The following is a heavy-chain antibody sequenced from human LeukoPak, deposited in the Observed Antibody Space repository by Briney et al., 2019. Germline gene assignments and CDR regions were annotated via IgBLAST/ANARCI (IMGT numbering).Heavy chain of an antibody. CDR3: ARGGGRYSGYEGDNWFDP. V-gene: IGHV4-34*01. Sequence: SETLSLTCAVYGGSFSGYYWSWIRQPPGKGLEWIGEINHSGSTNYNPSLKSRVTISVDTSKNQFSLKLSSVTAADTAVYYCARGGGRYSGYEGDNWFDPWGQGTLVTVSS. CDR2: INHSGST. CDR1: GGSFSGYY. D-gene: IGHD5-12*01. J-gene: IGHJ5*02.